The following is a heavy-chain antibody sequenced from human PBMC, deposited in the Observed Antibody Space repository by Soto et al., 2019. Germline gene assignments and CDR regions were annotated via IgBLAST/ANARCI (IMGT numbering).Heavy chain of an antibody. CDR1: GGSISSHY. D-gene: IGHD2-2*02. J-gene: IGHJ4*02. Sequence: QVQLQESGPGLVKPSETLSLTCTISGGSISSHYWSWIRQPPGKGLEWIGYVSYSGTSNYNPSLKSRVTISVDTSKDQFSLNLNSVTAADTAAYYCARGADYIGVLDSWGEGTLVTVSS. CDR2: VSYSGTS. CDR3: ARGADYIGVLDS. V-gene: IGHV4-59*11.